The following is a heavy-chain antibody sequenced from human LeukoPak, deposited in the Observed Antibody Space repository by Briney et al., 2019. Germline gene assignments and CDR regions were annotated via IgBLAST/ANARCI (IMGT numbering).Heavy chain of an antibody. D-gene: IGHD3-9*01. CDR1: GFTFSHHG. CDR2: IWSDGSAT. V-gene: IGHV3-33*01. J-gene: IGHJ5*02. CDR3: ARGGGPHLTGPPNWFDL. Sequence: GGSLRLSCAASGFTFSHHGMTWVRQSPGKGLEWVAIIWSDGSATYYGDSVKGRFTISRDNFKNTLFLEMTSLRADDTAVYYCARGGGPHLTGPPNWFDLWGQGTLVTVSS.